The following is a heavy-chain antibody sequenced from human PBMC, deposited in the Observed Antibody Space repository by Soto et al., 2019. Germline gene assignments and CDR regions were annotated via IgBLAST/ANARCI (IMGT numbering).Heavy chain of an antibody. CDR2: IDPSDSYT. Sequence: GESLKISCKGSGYSFTSYWISWVRQMPGKGLEWMGRIDPSDSYTNYSPSFQGHVTISADKSISTAYLQWSSLKASDTAMYYCARVGYCSSTSCYYYYYGMDVWGQGTTVTVSS. D-gene: IGHD2-2*01. CDR1: GYSFTSYW. J-gene: IGHJ6*02. V-gene: IGHV5-10-1*01. CDR3: ARVGYCSSTSCYYYYYGMDV.